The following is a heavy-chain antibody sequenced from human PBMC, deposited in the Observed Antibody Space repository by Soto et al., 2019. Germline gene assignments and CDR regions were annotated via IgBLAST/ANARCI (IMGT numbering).Heavy chain of an antibody. CDR1: GDTFTSYS. D-gene: IGHD2-8*02. CDR2: INPSGGST. CDR3: ARAGLLRGSVDLGPYYYYGIDV. J-gene: IGHJ6*02. Sequence: ASVKVSCKASGDTFTSYSMHWVRQAPGRGLEWMGIINPSGGSTSYAQKFQGRVTMTRDTSTSTVYMELSSLRSEDTAVYYCARAGLLRGSVDLGPYYYYGIDVWGQGTTVTVSS. V-gene: IGHV1-46*01.